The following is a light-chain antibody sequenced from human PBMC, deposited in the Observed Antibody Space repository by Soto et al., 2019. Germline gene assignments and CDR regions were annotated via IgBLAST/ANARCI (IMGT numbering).Light chain of an antibody. V-gene: IGLV2-11*01. J-gene: IGLJ1*01. Sequence: QSVLTPPPSVSGSPGQSVTISCTGTSSDVGGYDYVSWYQQHPGKAPKLLIYDVTKRPSGVPDRISGSKSGNTASLTISGLQPEDEADPSRCSYGGSFPSVCGTGPKVTV. CDR3: CSYGGSFPSV. CDR2: DVT. CDR1: SSDVGGYDY.